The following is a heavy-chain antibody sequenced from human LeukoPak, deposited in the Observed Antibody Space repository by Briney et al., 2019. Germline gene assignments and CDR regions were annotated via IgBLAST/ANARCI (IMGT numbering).Heavy chain of an antibody. CDR2: MYYDGRT. D-gene: IGHD5-12*01. V-gene: IGHV4-59*01. CDR1: SGSFTGSY. J-gene: IGHJ4*02. Sequence: SETLSLTCIVSSGSFTGSYWSWFRQPPGKGLEWIGYMYYDGRTNYNPSLKSRVTISIDTSKNQFSLKLTSVTTADTAVYYCTRGTGWLTTDWGQGTLVTVSS. CDR3: TRGTGWLTTD.